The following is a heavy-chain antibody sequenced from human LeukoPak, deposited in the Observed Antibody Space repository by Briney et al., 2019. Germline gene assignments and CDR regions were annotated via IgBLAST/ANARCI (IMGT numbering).Heavy chain of an antibody. CDR3: ARWAVGAPMGHAFDI. Sequence: IPSETLSLTCTVSGGSISRYHWTWIRQPPGKGLEWIGYTYDSPVTNYNPSLKSRVTISVDTSKNQFSLKLSSVTAADTAVYYCARWAVGAPMGHAFDIWGQGTMATVSS. CDR2: TYDSPVT. J-gene: IGHJ3*02. CDR1: GGSISRYH. D-gene: IGHD1-26*01. V-gene: IGHV4-59*12.